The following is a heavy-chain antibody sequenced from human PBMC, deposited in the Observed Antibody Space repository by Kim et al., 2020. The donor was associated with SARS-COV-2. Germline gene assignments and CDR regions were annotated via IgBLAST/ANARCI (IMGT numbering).Heavy chain of an antibody. CDR3: AKPLDGGVISQFDY. Sequence: ADYVKGRFTVSRDNSNNILYLQMNSLRAEDTAVYYCAKPLDGGVISQFDYWGQGTLVTVSS. D-gene: IGHD3-16*01. J-gene: IGHJ4*02. V-gene: IGHV3-30*02.